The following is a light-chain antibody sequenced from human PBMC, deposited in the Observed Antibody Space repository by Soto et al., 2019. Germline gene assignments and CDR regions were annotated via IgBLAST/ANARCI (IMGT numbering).Light chain of an antibody. Sequence: EIVMSQSPATLSVSQGERATLSCRASQSVGNNLAWYQHKPGQAPRLLIHGTSTRATGIPARFSGSGSGTDFTLTISSLEPEDFAVYYCQQRGTFGQGTKVDIK. V-gene: IGKV3D-15*01. CDR3: QQRGT. J-gene: IGKJ1*01. CDR1: QSVGNN. CDR2: GTS.